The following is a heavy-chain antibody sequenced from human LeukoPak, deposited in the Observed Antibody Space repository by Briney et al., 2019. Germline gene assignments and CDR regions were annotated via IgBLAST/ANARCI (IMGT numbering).Heavy chain of an antibody. D-gene: IGHD2-2*01. J-gene: IGHJ4*02. CDR1: GGSFSGYY. Sequence: PSETLSLTCAVYGGSFSGYYWSWIRLPPGKGLEWIGEINHSGSTNYNPSLKSRVTISVDTSKNQFSLKLSSVTAADTAVYYCARSTGMVVVPAASPYYSNYFDYWGQGTLVTVSS. CDR3: ARSTGMVVVPAASPYYSNYFDY. V-gene: IGHV4-34*01. CDR2: INHSGST.